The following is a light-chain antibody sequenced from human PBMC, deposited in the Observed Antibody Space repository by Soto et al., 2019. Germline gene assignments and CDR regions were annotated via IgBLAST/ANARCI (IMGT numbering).Light chain of an antibody. CDR1: TGAVTSGHY. V-gene: IGLV7-46*01. CDR3: SLSYSDIRSHVV. CDR2: DIS. Sequence: QTVVTQEPSLTVSPGGTVTLTCGSSTGAVTSGHYPYWFQQTPGQAPRTLIYDISNKHSWTPARFSGSLLGGKAALTLSGAQPEDEADYYCSLSYSDIRSHVVFGGGTKLTVL. J-gene: IGLJ2*01.